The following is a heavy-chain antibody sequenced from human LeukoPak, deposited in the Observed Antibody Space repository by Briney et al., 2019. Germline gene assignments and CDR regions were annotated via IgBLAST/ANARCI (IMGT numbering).Heavy chain of an antibody. Sequence: ASVKVSCKASGYTFTSYAMHWVRQAPGQRLEWMGWINAGNGNTKYSQKFQGRVTITRDTSASTAYMELSSLRSEDTAVYYCARGPPLSSMITSNVNDYWGQGTLVTVSS. CDR1: GYTFTSYA. CDR3: ARGPPLSSMITSNVNDY. V-gene: IGHV1-3*01. J-gene: IGHJ4*02. CDR2: INAGNGNT. D-gene: IGHD3-16*01.